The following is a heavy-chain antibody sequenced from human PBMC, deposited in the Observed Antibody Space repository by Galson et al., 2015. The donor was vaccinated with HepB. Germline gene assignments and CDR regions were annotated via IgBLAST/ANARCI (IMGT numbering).Heavy chain of an antibody. D-gene: IGHD5-18*01. CDR2: INPNSGGT. J-gene: IGHJ5*02. CDR1: GYTFTGYY. Sequence: SVKVSCKASGYTFTGYYMHWVRQAPGQGLEWMGWINPNSGGTNYAQKFQGWVTMTRDTSISTAYMELSRLRSDDTAVYYCARALQPADDWFDPWGQGTLVTVSS. CDR3: ARALQPADDWFDP. V-gene: IGHV1-2*04.